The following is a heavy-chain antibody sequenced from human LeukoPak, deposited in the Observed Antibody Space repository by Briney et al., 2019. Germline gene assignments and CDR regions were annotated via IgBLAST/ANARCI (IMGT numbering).Heavy chain of an antibody. J-gene: IGHJ4*02. Sequence: SETLSLTCAVYGGSFSGDFWSWLRQSPGKGLEWIGEIKHDGSTTYNPSLESRVTMSLDTPTNQISLEMTSVTAADTAVYYCAKRIAATGSFDYWGQGTLVTVSS. D-gene: IGHD6-13*01. V-gene: IGHV4-34*01. CDR2: IKHDGST. CDR3: AKRIAATGSFDY. CDR1: GGSFSGDF.